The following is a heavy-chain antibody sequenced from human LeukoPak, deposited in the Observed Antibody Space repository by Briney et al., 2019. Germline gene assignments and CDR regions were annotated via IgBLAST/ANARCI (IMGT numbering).Heavy chain of an antibody. CDR2: IYSSGST. D-gene: IGHD4-17*01. V-gene: IGHV4-61*02. Sequence: SETLSLTCTVSGGSISSGTYYLSWIRQPAGKGLEWIGRIYSSGSTSYNPSLESRVAISVDTSKNRFSLKLSSVTAADTAVYYCAIHDYGDRDAFDIWGQGTMVTVSS. CDR1: GGSISSGTYY. J-gene: IGHJ3*02. CDR3: AIHDYGDRDAFDI.